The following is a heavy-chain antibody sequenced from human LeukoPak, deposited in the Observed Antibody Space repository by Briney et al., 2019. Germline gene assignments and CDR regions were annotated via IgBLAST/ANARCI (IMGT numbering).Heavy chain of an antibody. D-gene: IGHD3-3*01. CDR2: IYYSGST. J-gene: IGHJ5*02. Sequence: SETLSLTCTVSGGSISSYYWSWIRQPPGKGLEWIGYIYYSGSTNYNPSLKSRVTISVDTSKNQFSLKLSSVTAAGTAVYYCARLIRNDFWSGPGGYWFDPWGQGTLVTVSS. V-gene: IGHV4-59*08. CDR1: GGSISSYY. CDR3: ARLIRNDFWSGPGGYWFDP.